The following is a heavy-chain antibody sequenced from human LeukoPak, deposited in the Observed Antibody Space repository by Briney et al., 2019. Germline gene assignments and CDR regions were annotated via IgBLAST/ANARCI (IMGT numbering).Heavy chain of an antibody. D-gene: IGHD3-10*01. Sequence: SVKVSCKAAGGTFSSYAISWVRQAPGQGLEWMGGIIPIFGTANYAQKSQGRVKITADESTSTAYMELSSLRSEDTAVYYCARGFASTDPWFGELPPEYWGQGTLVTVSS. J-gene: IGHJ4*02. V-gene: IGHV1-69*01. CDR2: IIPIFGTA. CDR3: ARGFASTDPWFGELPPEY. CDR1: GGTFSSYA.